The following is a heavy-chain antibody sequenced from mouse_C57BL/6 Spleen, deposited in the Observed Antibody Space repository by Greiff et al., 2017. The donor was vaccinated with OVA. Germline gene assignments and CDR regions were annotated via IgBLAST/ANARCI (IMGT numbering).Heavy chain of an antibody. CDR3: ARATLYYLDY. CDR2: INPSSGYT. V-gene: IGHV1-4*01. CDR1: GYTFTSYT. J-gene: IGHJ2*01. Sequence: VQLQQSGAELARPGASVKMSCKASGYTFTSYTMHWVKQRPGQGLEWIGYINPSSGYTKYNQKFKYKATLTADKSSSTDYMQLSSLTSEDSAVYYCARATLYYLDYWGQGTTLTVSS.